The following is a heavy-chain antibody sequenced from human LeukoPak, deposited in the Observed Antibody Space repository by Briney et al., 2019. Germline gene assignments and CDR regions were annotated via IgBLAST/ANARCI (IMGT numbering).Heavy chain of an antibody. CDR2: IPYDGSNK. J-gene: IGHJ4*02. CDR1: GFTFSSYA. CDR3: ARPSITMVRGVIITSFDY. V-gene: IGHV3-30-3*01. Sequence: PGGSLRLSCAASGFTFSSYAMHWVRQAPGKGLEWVAVIPYDGSNKYYADSVKGRFTISRDNSKNTLYLQMNSLRAEDTAVYYCARPSITMVRGVIITSFDYWGQGTLVTVSS. D-gene: IGHD3-10*01.